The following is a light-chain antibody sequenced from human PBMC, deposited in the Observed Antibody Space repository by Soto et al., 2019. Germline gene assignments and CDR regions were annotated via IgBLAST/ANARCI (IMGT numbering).Light chain of an antibody. CDR3: SSYAGSNSYVI. V-gene: IGLV2-8*01. CDR1: SSDVGAYNY. CDR2: EVN. Sequence: QSALTQPPSASGSPGQSVTISCTGTSSDVGAYNYVSWYQQHPGKAPKLMIYEVNQRPSGVPDRFSGSKSGNTASLTVSGLQAEDEADYYCSSYAGSNSYVIFGGGTKLTVL. J-gene: IGLJ2*01.